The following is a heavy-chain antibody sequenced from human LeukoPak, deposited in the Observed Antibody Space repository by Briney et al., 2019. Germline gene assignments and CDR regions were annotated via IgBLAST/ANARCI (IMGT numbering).Heavy chain of an antibody. Sequence: KPSETLSLTCTVSGASISSYYWSWIRQPAGKGLEWIGRGSTSGSTNYNPSLKSRVTMSVETSKNQFSLKLSSVTAADTAVYYCARDSYFGSGNYYIDYRGQGTLVTVSS. J-gene: IGHJ4*02. CDR3: ARDSYFGSGNYYIDY. CDR2: GSTSGST. CDR1: GASISSYY. V-gene: IGHV4-4*07. D-gene: IGHD3-10*01.